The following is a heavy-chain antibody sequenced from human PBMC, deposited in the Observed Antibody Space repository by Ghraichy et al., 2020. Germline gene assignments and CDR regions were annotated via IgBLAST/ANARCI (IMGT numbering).Heavy chain of an antibody. CDR2: IKGDGSEK. Sequence: GGSLRLSCAVSGFIFSNSWMSWVRQTPGKGLEWVANIKGDGSEKYYVDSVKGRFTISRDNAKNSLYLQMNSLRAEDTAVYYCARDLGSGWYFDYWGQGTLVTVSS. V-gene: IGHV3-7*01. J-gene: IGHJ4*02. D-gene: IGHD6-19*01. CDR1: GFIFSNSW. CDR3: ARDLGSGWYFDY.